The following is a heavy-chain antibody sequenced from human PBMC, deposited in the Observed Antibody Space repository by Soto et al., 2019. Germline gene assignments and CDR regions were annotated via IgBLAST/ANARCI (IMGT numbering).Heavy chain of an antibody. V-gene: IGHV3-23*01. CDR1: GFTFTSYA. D-gene: IGHD6-13*01. CDR2: ISGSGGST. J-gene: IGHJ4*02. Sequence: GGSLRLSCAASGFTFTSYAMTWVRQAPGKGLEWVSAISGSGGSTSYADSVKGRFTISRDNSKNTLYLQMNSLRVEDTAVYYCAKYRPETSQGLWYSSTWGSPDYWGQGTLVTVSS. CDR3: AKYRPETSQGLWYSSTWGSPDY.